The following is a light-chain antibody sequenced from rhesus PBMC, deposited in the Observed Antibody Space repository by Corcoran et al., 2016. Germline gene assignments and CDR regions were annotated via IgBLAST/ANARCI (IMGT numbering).Light chain of an antibody. CDR2: GAS. Sequence: EIVLTQSPATLSLSPGERATLSCRASPSVSSSLAWYQQKTGQVPRLLIYGASSRATGIPHRFSGSGSGTDFTLTISSLEPEDFAVYYCQQYSNWPYSFGQGTKVEIK. CDR1: PSVSSS. CDR3: QQYSNWPYS. V-gene: IGKV3-42*03. J-gene: IGKJ2*01.